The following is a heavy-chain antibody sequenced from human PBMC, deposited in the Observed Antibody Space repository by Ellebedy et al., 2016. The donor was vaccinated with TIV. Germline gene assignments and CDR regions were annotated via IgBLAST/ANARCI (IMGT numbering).Heavy chain of an antibody. Sequence: GGSLRLSCAASGSTFSNAWMNWVRQAPGKGLEWVGRIKSKTDCGAADYAAPVKGRFTISRDDSKNTLYLQMNSLKPEYTAVYFCTTVYRYKYDSVWGQGTLVTVSS. CDR3: TTVYRYKYDSV. CDR2: IKSKTDCGAA. J-gene: IGHJ4*02. V-gene: IGHV3-15*01. CDR1: GSTFSNAW. D-gene: IGHD3-16*01.